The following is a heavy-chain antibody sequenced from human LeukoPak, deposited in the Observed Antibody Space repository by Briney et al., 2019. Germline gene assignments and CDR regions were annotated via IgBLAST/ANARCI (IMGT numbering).Heavy chain of an antibody. Sequence: SVKVSCKASGGTFSSYAISWVRQAPGQGLEWMGGIIPNLGTPNYAQKFQGRVTITADGSTSTVYMELSSLRSEDTAVYYCARQHFLYGDYQFFDYWGQGTLVTVSS. V-gene: IGHV1-69*13. CDR2: IIPNLGTP. J-gene: IGHJ4*02. CDR1: GGTFSSYA. CDR3: ARQHFLYGDYQFFDY. D-gene: IGHD4-17*01.